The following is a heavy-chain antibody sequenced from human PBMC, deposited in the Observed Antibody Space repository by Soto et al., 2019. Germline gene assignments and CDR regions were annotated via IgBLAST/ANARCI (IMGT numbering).Heavy chain of an antibody. CDR1: GYTFTSYG. D-gene: IGHD3-3*01. J-gene: IGHJ6*02. CDR3: ARERITIFGVAPDGMDV. Sequence: ASVKVSCKASGYTFTSYGISWVRQAPGQGLEWMGWINAGNGNTKYSQKFQGRVTITRDTSASTAYMELSSLRSEDTAVYYCARERITIFGVAPDGMDVWGQGTTVTVSS. CDR2: INAGNGNT. V-gene: IGHV1-18*04.